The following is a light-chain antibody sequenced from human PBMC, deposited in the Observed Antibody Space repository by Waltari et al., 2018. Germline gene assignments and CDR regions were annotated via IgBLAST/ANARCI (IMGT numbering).Light chain of an antibody. CDR2: WAS. CDR3: LQYLHTPRT. V-gene: IGKV4-1*01. CDR1: QSVLYSSNNKNY. J-gene: IGKJ1*01. Sequence: DIVMTQSPDSLAVSLGERATINCKSSQSVLYSSNNKNYLAWYQQKPGQPPKMLIYWASTRESGVPYRFSGSGSGTDFTLTISSLQAEDVASYFCLQYLHTPRTFGQGTKVEIK.